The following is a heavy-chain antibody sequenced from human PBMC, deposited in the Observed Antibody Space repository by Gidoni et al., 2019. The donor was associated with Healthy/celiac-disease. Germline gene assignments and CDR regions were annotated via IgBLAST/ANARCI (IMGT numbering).Heavy chain of an antibody. J-gene: IGHJ4*02. CDR3: AKTNWGGDYFDY. V-gene: IGHV3-30*18. Sequence: QVQLVESGGGVVQPGRSLRLSCAASGFTFSSYGMHWVRQAPGKGLEWVAVISYDGSNKYYADSVKGRFTISRDNSKNTLYLQMNSLRAEDTAVYYCAKTNWGGDYFDYWGQGTLVTVSS. CDR2: ISYDGSNK. CDR1: GFTFSSYG. D-gene: IGHD7-27*01.